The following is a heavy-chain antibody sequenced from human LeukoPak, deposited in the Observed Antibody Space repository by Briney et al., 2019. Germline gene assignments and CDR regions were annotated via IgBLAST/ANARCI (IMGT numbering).Heavy chain of an antibody. D-gene: IGHD5-12*01. J-gene: IGHJ6*03. V-gene: IGHV3-30-3*01. CDR2: ISYDGSNK. Sequence: GGSLRLSCAASGFTFSSYAMHWVRQAPGKGLEWVAVISYDGSNKYYADSVKGRFTISRDNSKNTLYLQMNSLRAEDTAVYYCAREPGSSGYDSYYYYYYMDVWGKGTTVTVSS. CDR3: AREPGSSGYDSYYYYYYMDV. CDR1: GFTFSSYA.